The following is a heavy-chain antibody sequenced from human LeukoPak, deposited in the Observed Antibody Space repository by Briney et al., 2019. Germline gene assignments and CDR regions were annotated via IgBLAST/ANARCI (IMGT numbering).Heavy chain of an antibody. Sequence: PSETLSLTCTVSGGSISSYYWSWIRQPAGKGLEWIGRIYTSGSTNCNPSLKSRVTMSVDTPKNQFSLKLSSVTAADTAVYYCARDPCSGGSCYSFDYWGQGTLVTVSS. J-gene: IGHJ4*02. V-gene: IGHV4-4*07. CDR3: ARDPCSGGSCYSFDY. CDR1: GGSISSYY. D-gene: IGHD2-15*01. CDR2: IYTSGST.